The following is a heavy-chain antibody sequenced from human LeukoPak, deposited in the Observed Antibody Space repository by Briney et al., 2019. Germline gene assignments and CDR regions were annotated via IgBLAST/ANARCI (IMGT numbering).Heavy chain of an antibody. CDR3: ARDYRVSHPTGLYYYYGMDV. CDR1: GGSTSSYY. Sequence: PSETLSLTCAVSGGSTSSYYWSWIRQPPGKGLEWIGYIYYSGSTNYNPSLKSRVTISVDTTKNQFSLKLSSVTAADTAVYYCARDYRVSHPTGLYYYYGMDVWGQGTTVTVSS. D-gene: IGHD3-9*01. CDR2: IYYSGST. J-gene: IGHJ6*02. V-gene: IGHV4-59*01.